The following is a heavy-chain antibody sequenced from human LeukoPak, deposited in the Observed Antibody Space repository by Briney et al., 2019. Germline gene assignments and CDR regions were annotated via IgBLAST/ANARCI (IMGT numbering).Heavy chain of an antibody. CDR3: AREGPDIVVVPAAPLAY. V-gene: IGHV3-20*04. CDR2: INWNGGST. Sequence: PGGSLRLSCAASEFTFDDYGMSWVRQAPGKGLEWVSGINWNGGSTGYADSVKGRFTTSRDNAKNSLYLQMNSLRAEDTALYYCAREGPDIVVVPAAPLAYWGQGTLVTVSS. CDR1: EFTFDDYG. J-gene: IGHJ4*02. D-gene: IGHD2-2*01.